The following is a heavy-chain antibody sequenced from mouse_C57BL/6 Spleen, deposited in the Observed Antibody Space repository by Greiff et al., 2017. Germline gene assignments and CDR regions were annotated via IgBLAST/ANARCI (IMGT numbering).Heavy chain of an antibody. Sequence: EVQGVESGGGLVQPGESLKLSCESNEYEFPSHDMSWVRKTPEKRLELVAAINSDGGSTYYPDTMERRFIISRDNTKKTLYLQMSRLRSEDTALYYCARGGYYYVPFAYWGQGTLVTVSA. J-gene: IGHJ3*01. CDR3: ARGGYYYVPFAY. D-gene: IGHD1-1*01. CDR1: EYEFPSHD. V-gene: IGHV5-2*01. CDR2: INSDGGST.